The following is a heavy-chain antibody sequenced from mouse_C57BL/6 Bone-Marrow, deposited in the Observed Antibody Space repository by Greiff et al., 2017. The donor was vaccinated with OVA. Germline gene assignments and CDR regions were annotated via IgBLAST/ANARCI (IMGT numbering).Heavy chain of an antibody. Sequence: EVQRVESGGGLVKPGGSLKLSCAASGFTFSSYTMSWVRQTPEKRLEWVATISGGGGNTYYPDSVKGRFTISRDNAKNTLYLQMSSLRSDDTALYYCARPVYYYGPAWFAYWGQGTLVTVSA. CDR3: ARPVYYYGPAWFAY. J-gene: IGHJ3*01. V-gene: IGHV5-9*01. CDR1: GFTFSSYT. D-gene: IGHD1-1*01. CDR2: ISGGGGNT.